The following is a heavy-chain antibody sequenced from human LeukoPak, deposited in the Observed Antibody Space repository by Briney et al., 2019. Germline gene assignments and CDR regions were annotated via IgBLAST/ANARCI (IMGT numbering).Heavy chain of an antibody. D-gene: IGHD6-13*01. CDR3: AREAAAADY. J-gene: IGHJ4*02. CDR2: ISSSSTI. CDR1: GFTFSSYS. V-gene: IGHV3-48*01. Sequence: GGSLRLSCAASGFTFSSYSMNWVRQAPGKGLEWVSYISSSSTIYYADSVKGRFTISRDNAKNSLYLQMNSLRAEDTAVYYCAREAAAADYWGQGTLVTVSS.